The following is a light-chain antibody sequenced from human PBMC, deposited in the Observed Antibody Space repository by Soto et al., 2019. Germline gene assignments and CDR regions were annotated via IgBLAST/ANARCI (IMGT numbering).Light chain of an antibody. CDR1: QYVSTS. V-gene: IGKV3-15*01. J-gene: IGKJ1*01. CDR3: HHYYNWPPWT. Sequence: DIVMTQSPVTLSVSPGERATLSCSASQYVSTSLAWYQHKPGQAPRLLIFGASTRATGIPPRFSGSGSGTEFTLTISSLQSEDSAIYYCHHYYNWPPWTFGQGTKVDIK. CDR2: GAS.